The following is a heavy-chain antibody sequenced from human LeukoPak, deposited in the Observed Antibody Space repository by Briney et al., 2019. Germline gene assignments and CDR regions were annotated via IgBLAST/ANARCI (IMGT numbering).Heavy chain of an antibody. CDR1: GYSFTSYW. Sequence: GESLKISCKGSGYSFTSYWIGWVRQMPGKGLEWMGIIYPGDSDTRYSPSFQGQVTISADKSISTAYLQWSSLKASDTAMYYCARRAPLGYCSGGSRHDAFDIWGQGTMVTVSS. V-gene: IGHV5-51*01. CDR3: ARRAPLGYCSGGSRHDAFDI. J-gene: IGHJ3*02. CDR2: IYPGDSDT. D-gene: IGHD2-15*01.